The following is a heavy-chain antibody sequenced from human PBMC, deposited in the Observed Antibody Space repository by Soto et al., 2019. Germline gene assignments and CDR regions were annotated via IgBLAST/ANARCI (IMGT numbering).Heavy chain of an antibody. Sequence: GGSLRLSCAASGFTFSSYAMSWVRQAPGKGLGWVSAISGSGGSTYYADSVKGRFTISRDNSKNTLYLQMNSLRAEDTAVYYCAKDGAAIFGVVLNYFDYWGQGTLVTVYS. CDR2: ISGSGGST. CDR3: AKDGAAIFGVVLNYFDY. CDR1: GFTFSSYA. J-gene: IGHJ4*02. V-gene: IGHV3-23*01. D-gene: IGHD3-3*01.